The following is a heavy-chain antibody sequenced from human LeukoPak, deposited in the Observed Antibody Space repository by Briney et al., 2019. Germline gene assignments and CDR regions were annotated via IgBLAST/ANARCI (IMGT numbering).Heavy chain of an antibody. J-gene: IGHJ6*03. CDR2: MSSGSSYI. V-gene: IGHV3-21*01. D-gene: IGHD5-18*01. Sequence: PGGSLRLSCAASGFSFSSYSMTWVRQAPGKGLEWVSSMSSGSSYIYSVDSVKGRFTISRDNAKNSLYLLMNSLRTEDTAVYYCARDVRGSVTSYFYYYMDVWGKGTTVTVSS. CDR3: ARDVRGSVTSYFYYYMDV. CDR1: GFSFSSYS.